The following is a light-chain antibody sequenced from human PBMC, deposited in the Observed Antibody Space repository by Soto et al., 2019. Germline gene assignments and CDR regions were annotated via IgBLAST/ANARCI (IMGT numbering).Light chain of an antibody. CDR2: EDT. J-gene: IGLJ2*01. Sequence: NFMLIQPHSVSESPGKTVTISCTGSGGSIASNFVQWYQQRPGSAPTTVIYEDTQRPSWVPDRFSGSIDTSSNSASLTISVLTTEDEAVYYCQSYDITTPSIGGGTKLTVL. CDR3: QSYDITTPS. V-gene: IGLV6-57*02. CDR1: GGSIASNF.